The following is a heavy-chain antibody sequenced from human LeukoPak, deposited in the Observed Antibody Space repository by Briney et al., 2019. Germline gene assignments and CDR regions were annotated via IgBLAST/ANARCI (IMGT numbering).Heavy chain of an antibody. CDR3: ARDSCRIAAAGNFDY. CDR1: GYTFTSYG. Sequence: ASVKVSCKASGYTFTSYGISWVRQAPGQGLEWMGWISAYNGNTNYAQKLQGRVTMTTDTSTSTAYMELRSLRSDDTAVYYCARDSCRIAAAGNFDYWGQGTLVTVSS. V-gene: IGHV1-18*01. D-gene: IGHD6-13*01. J-gene: IGHJ4*02. CDR2: ISAYNGNT.